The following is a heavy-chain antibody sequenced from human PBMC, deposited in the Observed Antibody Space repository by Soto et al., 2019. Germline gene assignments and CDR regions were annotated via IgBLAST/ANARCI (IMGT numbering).Heavy chain of an antibody. CDR3: AKYSSAAASPSWFDP. D-gene: IGHD6-6*01. CDR2: ISGSGGST. V-gene: IGHV3-23*01. CDR1: GFTFSSYA. Sequence: GGSLRLSCAASGFTFSSYAMSWVRQAPGKGLEWVSAISGSGGSTYYADSVKGRFTISRDNSKNTLYLQMNSLRAEDTAVYYCAKYSSAAASPSWFDPWDQGTLLTLSS. J-gene: IGHJ5*02.